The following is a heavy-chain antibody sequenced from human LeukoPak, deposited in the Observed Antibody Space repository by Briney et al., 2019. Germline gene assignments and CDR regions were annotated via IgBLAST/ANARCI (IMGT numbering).Heavy chain of an antibody. CDR3: ARGIQLWSPDYYMDV. CDR1: GYTFTSYY. D-gene: IGHD5-18*01. Sequence: ASVKVSCKASGYTFTSYYMHWVRQAPGQGLEWMGIINPSGGGTNYAQKFQGRVTMTRDTSISTAYMELSRLRSDDTAVYYCARGIQLWSPDYYMDVWGKGTTVTVSS. V-gene: IGHV1-2*02. CDR2: INPSGGGT. J-gene: IGHJ6*03.